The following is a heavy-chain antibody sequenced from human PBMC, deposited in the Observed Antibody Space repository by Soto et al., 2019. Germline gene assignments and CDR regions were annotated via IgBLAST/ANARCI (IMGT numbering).Heavy chain of an antibody. CDR2: ISYDGSNK. J-gene: IGHJ1*01. Sequence: PGGSLRLSCAASGFTFSSYGMHWARQAPGKGLEWVAVISYDGSNKYYADSVKGRFTISRDNSKNTLYLQMNSLRAEDTAVYYCAKGGPPRTDPGGGWPTWWVEYFQHWGQGTLVTVSS. CDR1: GFTFSSYG. CDR3: AKGGPPRTDPGGGWPTWWVEYFQH. V-gene: IGHV3-30*18. D-gene: IGHD6-19*01.